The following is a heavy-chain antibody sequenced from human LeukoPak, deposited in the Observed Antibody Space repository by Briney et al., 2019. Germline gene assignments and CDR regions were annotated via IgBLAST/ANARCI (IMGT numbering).Heavy chain of an antibody. J-gene: IGHJ6*02. CDR3: ARGPGLYCSGGSCYYNYYYGMDV. D-gene: IGHD2-15*01. CDR2: INHSGST. V-gene: IGHV4-34*01. Sequence: SETLSLTCAVYGGSFSGYYWSWIRQPPGKGLEWIGEINHSGSTNYNPSHKSRVTISVDTSKNQFSLKLSSVTAADTAVYYCARGPGLYCSGGSCYYNYYYGMDVWGQGTTVTVSS. CDR1: GGSFSGYY.